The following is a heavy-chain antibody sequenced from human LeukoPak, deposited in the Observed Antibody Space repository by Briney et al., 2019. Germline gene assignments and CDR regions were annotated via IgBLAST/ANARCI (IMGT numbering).Heavy chain of an antibody. D-gene: IGHD3-10*01. CDR1: GFTFSSYA. CDR2: INHSGST. Sequence: GSLRLSCAASGFTFSSYAMSWVRQAPGKGLEWIGEINHSGSTNYNPSLKSRVTISVDTSKNQFSLKLSSVTAADTAVYYCARGSSGPYYYGSGSYYRRYYYGMDVWGQGTTVTVSS. J-gene: IGHJ6*02. CDR3: ARGSSGPYYYGSGSYYRRYYYGMDV. V-gene: IGHV4-34*01.